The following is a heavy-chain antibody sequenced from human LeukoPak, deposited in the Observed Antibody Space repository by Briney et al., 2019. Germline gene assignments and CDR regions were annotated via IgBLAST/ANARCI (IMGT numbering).Heavy chain of an antibody. CDR2: ISAYNGNT. CDR3: ARSGVGGSRYYYYYMDV. J-gene: IGHJ6*03. CDR1: GYTFTSYG. Sequence: ASVKVSCKASGYTFTSYGISWVRQAPGQGLEWMGWISAYNGNTNYAQKLQGRVTMTTDTSTSTAYMELRSLRSDDTAVYYCARSGVGGSRYYYYYMDVWGKGTTVTVSS. V-gene: IGHV1-18*01. D-gene: IGHD1-26*01.